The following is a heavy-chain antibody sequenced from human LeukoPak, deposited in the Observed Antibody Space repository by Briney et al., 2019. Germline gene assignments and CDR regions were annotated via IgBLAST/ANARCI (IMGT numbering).Heavy chain of an antibody. CDR2: IYYSGST. Sequence: SETLSLTCAVYGGSLTGDYWSWVRQPPGKALEWIGYIYYSGSTNYNPSLKSRVTISVDTSKNQFSLKLSSVTAADTAVYYCARGGYYDSSGYKFDYWGQGTLVTVSS. CDR1: GGSLTGDY. V-gene: IGHV4-59*13. J-gene: IGHJ4*02. D-gene: IGHD3-22*01. CDR3: ARGGYYDSSGYKFDY.